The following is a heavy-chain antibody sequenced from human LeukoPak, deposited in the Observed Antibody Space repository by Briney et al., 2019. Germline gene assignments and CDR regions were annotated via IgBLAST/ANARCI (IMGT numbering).Heavy chain of an antibody. V-gene: IGHV3-21*01. D-gene: IGHD5-18*01. CDR3: ARDREYSYGFDY. CDR1: GFTFSSYS. Sequence: PGGSLRLSCAASGFTFSSYSMNWVRQAPGKGLEWVSSISSSSSYIYYADSVKGRFTISRDNAKNSLYLQMNSLRAEDTAVYYCARDREYSYGFDYWGQGTLVTVSS. J-gene: IGHJ4*02. CDR2: ISSSSSYI.